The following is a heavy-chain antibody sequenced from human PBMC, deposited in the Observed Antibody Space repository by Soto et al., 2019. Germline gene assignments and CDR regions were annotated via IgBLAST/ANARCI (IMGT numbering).Heavy chain of an antibody. CDR3: ARLYGDYSNRYYYYYTDV. J-gene: IGHJ6*03. CDR1: GGSISSYY. V-gene: IGHV4-59*08. D-gene: IGHD4-17*01. CDR2: IYYSGST. Sequence: SETLSLTCTVSGGSISSYYWSWIRQPPGKGLEWIGYIYYSGSTNYNPSLKSRVTISVDTSKNQFSLKLSSVTAADTAVYYCARLYGDYSNRYYYYYTDVWGKGTTVTVSS.